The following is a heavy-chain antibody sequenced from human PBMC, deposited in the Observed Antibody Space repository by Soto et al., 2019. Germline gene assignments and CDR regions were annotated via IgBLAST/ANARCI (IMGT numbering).Heavy chain of an antibody. Sequence: QVQLQESGPGLVKASQTLSLICNVSGESISSGGYYWSWIRHHPGKGLEWIGYIYDTASAYYNPSLKSRVTISMDTSKNHFAVKLSSVTAADTAVYYCARASSSSSAADHWGQGTLITVSS. V-gene: IGHV4-31*03. CDR2: IYDTASA. D-gene: IGHD6-6*01. CDR1: GESISSGGYY. J-gene: IGHJ4*02. CDR3: ARASSSSSAADH.